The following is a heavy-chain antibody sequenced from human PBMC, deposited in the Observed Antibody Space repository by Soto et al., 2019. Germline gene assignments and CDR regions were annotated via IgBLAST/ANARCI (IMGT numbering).Heavy chain of an antibody. J-gene: IGHJ5*02. CDR3: ARLGYCSGGSCYERWFDP. CDR2: ISAYNGNT. CDR1: GYTFTSYG. D-gene: IGHD2-15*01. V-gene: IGHV1-18*01. Sequence: SVKVSCKASGYTFTSYGISWVRQAPGQGLEWMGWISAYNGNTNYAQKLQGRVTMTTDTSTSTAYMELRSLRSDDTAVYYCARLGYCSGGSCYERWFDPWGQGTLVTVSS.